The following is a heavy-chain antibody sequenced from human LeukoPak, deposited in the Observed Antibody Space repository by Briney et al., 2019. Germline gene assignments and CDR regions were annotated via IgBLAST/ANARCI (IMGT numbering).Heavy chain of an antibody. D-gene: IGHD4/OR15-4a*01. CDR3: AKGAFSWVLTHAEYFQH. Sequence: GGSLRLSCAASGFTFSSYAMSWVRQAPGKGLEWVSATSGSGGSTYYADSVKGRFTISRDNSKNTLYLQMNSLRAEDTAVYYCAKGAFSWVLTHAEYFQHWGQGTLVTVSS. V-gene: IGHV3-23*01. CDR1: GFTFSSYA. CDR2: TSGSGGST. J-gene: IGHJ1*01.